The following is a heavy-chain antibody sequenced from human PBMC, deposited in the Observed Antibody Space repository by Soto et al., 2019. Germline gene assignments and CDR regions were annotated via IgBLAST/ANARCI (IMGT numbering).Heavy chain of an antibody. J-gene: IGHJ6*02. V-gene: IGHV5-51*01. CDR2: IYPGDSDT. D-gene: IGHD1-1*01. CDR3: ARHIKMRYPYYYYGMDV. Sequence: PGESLKISCKGSGYSFTSYWIGWVRQMPGKGLESMGIIYPGDSDTRYSPSFQGQVTISADKSISTAYLQWSSLKASDTAMYYCARHIKMRYPYYYYGMDVWGQGTTVTVSS. CDR1: GYSFTSYW.